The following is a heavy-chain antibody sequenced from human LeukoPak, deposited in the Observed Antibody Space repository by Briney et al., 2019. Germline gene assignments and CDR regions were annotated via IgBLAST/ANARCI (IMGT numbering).Heavy chain of an antibody. D-gene: IGHD2-21*01. Sequence: GGSLRLSCSASGFTVSDYYMTWVRQAPGKGLEWVSLIYRGGSTYYADSVQGRFTISRDNSRNTLYVQMKSLRAEDTAVYYCARIPTEDDWYFDLWGRGVLVTVSS. V-gene: IGHV3-66*01. J-gene: IGHJ2*01. CDR3: ARIPTEDDWYFDL. CDR1: GFTVSDYY. CDR2: IYRGGST.